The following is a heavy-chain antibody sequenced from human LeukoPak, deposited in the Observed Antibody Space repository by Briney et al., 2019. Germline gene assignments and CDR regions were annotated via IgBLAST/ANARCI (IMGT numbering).Heavy chain of an antibody. J-gene: IGHJ4*02. CDR3: ARGRYCSGGSCQDDFDY. V-gene: IGHV4-34*01. Sequence: GSLRLSCAASGFTFSGYYWSWIRQPPGKGLEWIGEINHSGSTNYNPSLKSRVTISVDTSKNQFSLKLSSVTAADTAVYYCARGRYCSGGSCQDDFDYWGQGTLVTVSS. CDR1: GFTFSGYY. CDR2: INHSGST. D-gene: IGHD2-15*01.